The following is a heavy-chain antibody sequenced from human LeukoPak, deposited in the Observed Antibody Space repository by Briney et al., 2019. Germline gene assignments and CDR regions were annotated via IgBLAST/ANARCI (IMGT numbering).Heavy chain of an antibody. Sequence: SETLSLTCAVYGGSFSSYYWSWIRQPPGQGLEWIGYIYYSGSTNYNPSLKSRVTISVDTSKNQFSLKLTSVTAADTAVYYCARSGGSGRASGTTLGAFDIWGQGTLVTVSS. D-gene: IGHD2/OR15-2a*01. V-gene: IGHV4-59*01. J-gene: IGHJ4*02. CDR1: GGSFSSYY. CDR3: ARSGGSGRASGTTLGAFDI. CDR2: IYYSGST.